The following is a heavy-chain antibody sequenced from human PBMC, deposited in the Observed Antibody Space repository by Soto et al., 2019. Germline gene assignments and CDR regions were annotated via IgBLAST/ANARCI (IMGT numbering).Heavy chain of an antibody. Sequence: PGGSLRLSCAASGFTFSSYAMRWVRQAPGKGLEWVSAISGSGGSTYYADSVKGRFTISRDNSKNTLYLQMNSLRAEDTAVYFCGREYSSFSMHVWCKGPTVTVFS. CDR2: ISGSGGST. CDR1: GFTFSSYA. J-gene: IGHJ6*03. CDR3: GREYSSFSMHV. D-gene: IGHD1-26*01. V-gene: IGHV3-23*01.